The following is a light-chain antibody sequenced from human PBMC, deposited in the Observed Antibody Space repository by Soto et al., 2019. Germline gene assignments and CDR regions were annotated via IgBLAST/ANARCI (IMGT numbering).Light chain of an antibody. CDR3: AAWDDSLNGVV. CDR1: SSNIGSYT. CDR2: IND. Sequence: QSVLTQPPSASGTSGQRVTISCSGSSSNIGSYTVNWYQQLPGAAPKLLIYINDQRPSGVPDRFSGSKSGTSASLAISGLQSEDEADYYCAAWDDSLNGVVFGGGTKLTVL. V-gene: IGLV1-44*01. J-gene: IGLJ2*01.